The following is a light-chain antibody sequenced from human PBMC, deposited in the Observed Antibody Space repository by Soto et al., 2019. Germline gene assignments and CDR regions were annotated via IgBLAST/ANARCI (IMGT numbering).Light chain of an antibody. CDR2: DIS. V-gene: IGLV2-11*01. CDR1: SYDVGDYKY. J-gene: IGLJ1*01. CDR3: CSYAGSYPYV. Sequence: QSALTQPRSVSGSPGQSVTISCTGTSYDVGDYKYVSWYRQLPGKAPKLIIYDISERPSGVPDRFSGSKSGNTASLTISGLQAEDEADYYCCSYAGSYPYVFGTGTKLTVL.